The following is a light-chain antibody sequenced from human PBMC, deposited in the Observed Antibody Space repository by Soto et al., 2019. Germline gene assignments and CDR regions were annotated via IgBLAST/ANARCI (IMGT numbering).Light chain of an antibody. CDR3: CSYAGSSTYI. Sequence: QSVLTQPASVSGSPGQSITSCCTGASSDVGSYNLVSWYQQHPGKAPKLMIYEVSKRPSGVSNRFSGSKSGNTASLTISGLQAEDEADYYCCSYAGSSTYIFGTGTKVTVL. J-gene: IGLJ1*01. CDR1: SSDVGSYNL. CDR2: EVS. V-gene: IGLV2-23*02.